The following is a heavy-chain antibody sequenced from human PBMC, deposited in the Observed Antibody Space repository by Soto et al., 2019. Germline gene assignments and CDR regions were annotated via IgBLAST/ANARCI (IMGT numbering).Heavy chain of an antibody. CDR2: IKQDGSEK. CDR1: GFTFSSYW. CDR3: ASTYYDFWSGYPGFDY. V-gene: IGHV3-7*01. J-gene: IGHJ4*02. Sequence: PGGSLRLSCAASGFTFSSYWMSWVRQAPGKGLEWVANIKQDGSEKYYVDSVKGRFTISRDNAKNSLYLQMNSLRAEDTAVYYCASTYYDFWSGYPGFDYWGQGTLVTVSS. D-gene: IGHD3-3*01.